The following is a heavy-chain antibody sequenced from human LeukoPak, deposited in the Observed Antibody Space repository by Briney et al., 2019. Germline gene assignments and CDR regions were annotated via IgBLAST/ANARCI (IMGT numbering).Heavy chain of an antibody. CDR1: GGSISTGDYY. V-gene: IGHV4-30-4*08. CDR3: ARGDFAYYFDY. J-gene: IGHJ4*02. Sequence: PSETLSLTCTVSGGSISTGDYYWRWIRQPPGRGGEWIGYIYYTGSTYYNPSLKSRVTISVDTSKNQFSLKLSSVTAADTAVYYCARGDFAYYFDYWGQGTLVTVSS. CDR2: IYYTGST.